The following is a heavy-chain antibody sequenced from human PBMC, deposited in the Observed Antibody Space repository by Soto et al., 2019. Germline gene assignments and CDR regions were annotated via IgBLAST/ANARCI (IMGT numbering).Heavy chain of an antibody. D-gene: IGHD2-2*01. J-gene: IGHJ4*02. CDR2: ISGSGGST. CDR1: GFTFSSYA. V-gene: IGHV3-23*01. CDR3: AKMGKSPPWSSDVGWRRPHYFDY. Sequence: EVQLLESGGGLVQPGGSLRLSCAASGFTFSSYAMSWVRQAPGKGLEWVSAISGSGGSTYYADSVKGRFTISRDNSKNTLYLQMNSLRAEDTAVYYCAKMGKSPPWSSDVGWRRPHYFDYWVQGTLVTVSS.